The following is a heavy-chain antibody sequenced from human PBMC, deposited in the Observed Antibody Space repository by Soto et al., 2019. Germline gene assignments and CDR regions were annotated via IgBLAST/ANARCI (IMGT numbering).Heavy chain of an antibody. CDR3: ARGHNVDTAMATGGIDY. J-gene: IGHJ4*02. Sequence: GGSLRLSCAASGFTFSSYAMSWVRQAPGKGLEWVSAISGSGGSTYYADSVKGRFTISRDNSKNTLYLQMNSLGAEDTAVYYCARGHNVDTAMATGGIDYWGQGTLVTVSS. D-gene: IGHD5-18*01. CDR1: GFTFSSYA. V-gene: IGHV3-23*01. CDR2: ISGSGGST.